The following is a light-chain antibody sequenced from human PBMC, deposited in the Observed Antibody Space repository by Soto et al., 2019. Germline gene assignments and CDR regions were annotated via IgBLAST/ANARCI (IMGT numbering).Light chain of an antibody. Sequence: VLTQPRSVSGSPGQSVTISCTGTSSDVGGHKYVSWYQHHPGKAPKLMIYDVSKRPSGVPDRFSGSKSGNTASLTISGLQAEDEADYHCCSYAGSNTYVFGTGTKVTVL. V-gene: IGLV2-11*01. CDR1: SSDVGGHKY. J-gene: IGLJ1*01. CDR2: DVS. CDR3: CSYAGSNTYV.